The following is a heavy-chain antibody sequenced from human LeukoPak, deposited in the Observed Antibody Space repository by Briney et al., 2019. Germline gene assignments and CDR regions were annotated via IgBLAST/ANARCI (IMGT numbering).Heavy chain of an antibody. V-gene: IGHV3-30*04. CDR2: ISYDGSNK. Sequence: GGSLRLSCAASGFTFSSYAMHWVRQAPGKGLEWVAVISYDGSNKYYADSVKGRFTISRDNSKNTLYLQMNSLKTEDTAVYYCITAYYYGSGSPTSGFDPWGQGTLVTVSS. CDR1: GFTFSSYA. J-gene: IGHJ5*02. CDR3: ITAYYYGSGSPTSGFDP. D-gene: IGHD3-10*01.